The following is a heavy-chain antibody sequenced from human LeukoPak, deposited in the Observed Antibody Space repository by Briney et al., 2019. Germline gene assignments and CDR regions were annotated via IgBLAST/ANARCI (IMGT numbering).Heavy chain of an antibody. CDR2: IKQDGREK. V-gene: IGHV3-7*03. CDR3: AKAVYYYDSSGPHY. J-gene: IGHJ4*02. D-gene: IGHD3-22*01. Sequence: GGSLRLSCAGSGFTFSNYWMSWVRQAPGKGPEWVANIKQDGREKHYVDSVKGRFTISRDNAKNSLYLQMNSLRAEDTALYYCAKAVYYYDSSGPHYWGQGTLVTVSS. CDR1: GFTFSNYW.